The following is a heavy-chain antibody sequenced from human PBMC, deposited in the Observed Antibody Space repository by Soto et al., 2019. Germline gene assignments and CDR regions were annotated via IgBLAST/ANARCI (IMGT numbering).Heavy chain of an antibody. CDR2: IYYSGST. CDR3: ARDLGSSWSNNWFDP. CDR1: GGSISSYY. Sequence: SETLCLTCTVSGGSISSYYWSWIRQPPGKGLEWIGYIYYSGSTNYNPSLKSRVTISVDTSKNQFSLKLSSVTAADTAVYYCARDLGSSWSNNWFDPWGQGTLVTVSS. J-gene: IGHJ5*02. D-gene: IGHD6-13*01. V-gene: IGHV4-59*01.